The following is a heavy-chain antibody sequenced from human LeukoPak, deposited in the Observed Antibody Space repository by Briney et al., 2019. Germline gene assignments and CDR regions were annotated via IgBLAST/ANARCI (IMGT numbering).Heavy chain of an antibody. D-gene: IGHD2-2*01. CDR2: MNPNSGNT. J-gene: IGHJ6*03. V-gene: IGHV1-8*01. CDR1: GYTFTSYD. CDR3: ARARYCSSTSCYLVPRFSYYYYYMDV. Sequence: ASVKASCKASGYTFTSYDINWVRQATGQGLEWMGWMNPNSGNTGYAQKFQGRVTMTRNTSISTAYMELSSLRSEDTAVYYCARARYCSSTSCYLVPRFSYYYYYMDVWGKGTTVTVSS.